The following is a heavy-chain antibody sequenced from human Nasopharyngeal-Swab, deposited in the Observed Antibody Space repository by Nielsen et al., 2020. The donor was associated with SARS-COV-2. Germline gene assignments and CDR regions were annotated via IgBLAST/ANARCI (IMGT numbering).Heavy chain of an antibody. CDR3: AKYLGSGSYQAFCDY. CDR1: GFTFSSSA. Sequence: GGSLRRYCAASGFTFSSSAISWVRQAPGMGLEWVSVIGAAGNTIYADSVKGRFTISRDDSKNTVYLQMNSLRAEDTAVYYCAKYLGSGSYQAFCDYWGHGALVTVSS. J-gene: IGHJ4*01. CDR2: IGAAGNT. V-gene: IGHV3-23*01. D-gene: IGHD1-26*01.